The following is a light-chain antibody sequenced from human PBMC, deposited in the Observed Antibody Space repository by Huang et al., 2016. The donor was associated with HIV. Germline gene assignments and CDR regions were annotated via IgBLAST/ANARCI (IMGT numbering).Light chain of an antibody. Sequence: EIVMTQSPATLSVSPGERATLSCRASQSVSSNLVWYQQKPGQAPRLRIYGASTRATGVPARFSGSGSGTEFTHTISSLQSEDLAVYYCQQYNNWPLTFGGGTKVEIK. CDR1: QSVSSN. J-gene: IGKJ4*01. CDR3: QQYNNWPLT. V-gene: IGKV3-15*01. CDR2: GAS.